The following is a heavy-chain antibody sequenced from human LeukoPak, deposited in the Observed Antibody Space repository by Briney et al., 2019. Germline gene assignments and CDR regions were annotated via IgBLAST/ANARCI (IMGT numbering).Heavy chain of an antibody. CDR3: ARTHDCSSIRCHEGFDP. V-gene: IGHV5-51*01. J-gene: IGHJ5*02. Sequence: GESLKISCKGSGYRFSSYWIGWVRQMPGKGLEWMGIIYPGDSNTRYSPSFQGQVTISADKSTSTAYLQWSSLQASDTAMYYCARTHDCSSIRCHEGFDPWGQGTLVTVSS. CDR1: GYRFSSYW. D-gene: IGHD2-2*01. CDR2: IYPGDSNT.